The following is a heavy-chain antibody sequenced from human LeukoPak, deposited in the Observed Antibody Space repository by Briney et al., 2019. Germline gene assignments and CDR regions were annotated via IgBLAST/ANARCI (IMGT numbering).Heavy chain of an antibody. CDR3: ARVDCSSTSCYRNFDY. V-gene: IGHV1-18*01. Sequence: GASVKVSCKASGYTFTSYGISWVRQAPRQGLEWMGWISAYNGNTNYAQKLQGRVTMTTDTSTSTAYMELRSLRSDDTAVYYCARVDCSSTSCYRNFDYWGQGTLVTVSS. CDR2: ISAYNGNT. D-gene: IGHD2-2*01. J-gene: IGHJ4*02. CDR1: GYTFTSYG.